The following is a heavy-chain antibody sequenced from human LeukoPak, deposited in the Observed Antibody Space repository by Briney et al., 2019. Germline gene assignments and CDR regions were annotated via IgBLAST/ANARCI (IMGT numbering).Heavy chain of an antibody. CDR2: IIPIFGTA. D-gene: IGHD3-3*01. CDR1: GGTFSSYA. J-gene: IGHJ6*03. V-gene: IGHV1-69*13. Sequence: ASVKVSCKASGGTFSSYAISWVRQAPGQGLEWMGGIIPIFGTANYAQKFQGRVTITADESTSTAYMGLSSLRAEDTAVYYCAKGSKEVLFTRDHYMDVWGKGTTVTMSS. CDR3: AKGSKEVLFTRDHYMDV.